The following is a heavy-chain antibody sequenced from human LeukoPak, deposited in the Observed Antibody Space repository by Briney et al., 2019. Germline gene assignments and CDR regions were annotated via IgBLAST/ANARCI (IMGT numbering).Heavy chain of an antibody. CDR3: ARWSLYSSGWYFDS. Sequence: PSETLSLTCIVFSGSISGDYWSWIRQPPGKGLQWIGHISSFGTPTYNPSLKSRVTISVDTSKNHLSLKLTSVAAADTAFYYCARWSLYSSGWYFDSWGQGTLVTVSS. CDR1: SGSISGDY. CDR2: ISSFGTP. J-gene: IGHJ4*02. V-gene: IGHV4-59*01. D-gene: IGHD6-19*01.